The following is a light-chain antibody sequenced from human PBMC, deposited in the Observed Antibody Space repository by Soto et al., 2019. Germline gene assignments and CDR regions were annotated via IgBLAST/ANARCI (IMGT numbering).Light chain of an antibody. CDR1: QSVSSSY. J-gene: IGKJ2*01. CDR3: QQYGSSPYT. V-gene: IGKV3-20*01. CDR2: GAS. Sequence: EIVLTQSPGTLSLSPGERATLSCRASQSVSSSYLAWYQQKPGQAPRLLIYGASSRATGIPDRFSGSGSGTDFTLTISRLEPEDFAVYYCQQYGSSPYTFRQGTQLEIK.